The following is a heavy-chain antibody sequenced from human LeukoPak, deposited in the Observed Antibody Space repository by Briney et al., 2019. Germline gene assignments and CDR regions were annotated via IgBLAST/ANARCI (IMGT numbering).Heavy chain of an antibody. CDR2: LSGSGAST. CDR3: AKYLGKYSYGYSGLDY. V-gene: IGHV3-23*01. J-gene: IGHJ4*02. CDR1: GFTFSSCA. Sequence: GGSLRLSCAASGFTFSSCAMTWVRQAPGKGLEWVSSLSGSGASTFYADSVKGRFTISRDNSKNTLSLQMSSLRAEDTAVYFCAKYLGKYSYGYSGLDYWGQGALVTVSS. D-gene: IGHD5-18*01.